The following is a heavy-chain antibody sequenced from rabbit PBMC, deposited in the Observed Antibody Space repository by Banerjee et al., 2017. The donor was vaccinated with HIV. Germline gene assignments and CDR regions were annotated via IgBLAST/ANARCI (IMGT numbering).Heavy chain of an antibody. CDR2: IYTGDGST. J-gene: IGHJ4*01. V-gene: IGHV1S45*01. D-gene: IGHD4-1*01. CDR3: ARTAGLGNSGQGYFNL. Sequence: QEQLVESRGGLVKPEGSLTLTCTASGFSFSSSYWICWVRQAPGKGLEWIGCIYTGDGSTYYASWAKGRFTISKTSSTTVTLQMTSLTAADTATYFCARTAGLGNSGQGYFNLWGQGTLVTVS. CDR1: GFSFSSSYW.